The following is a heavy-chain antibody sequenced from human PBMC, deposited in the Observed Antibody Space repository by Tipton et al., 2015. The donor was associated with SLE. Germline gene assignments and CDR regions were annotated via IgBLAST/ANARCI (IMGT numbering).Heavy chain of an antibody. Sequence: TLSLTCTVSGGSISSYYWSWIRQPPGKGLEWIGSRHHGGSTNYNPALKNRVSISVDTSKNQFSLQLSSVTAADTAVYYCARDGDGDYAYYSGMDVWGQGTTVTVSS. D-gene: IGHD4-17*01. CDR2: RHHGGST. J-gene: IGHJ6*02. V-gene: IGHV4-59*01. CDR3: ARDGDGDYAYYSGMDV. CDR1: GGSISSYY.